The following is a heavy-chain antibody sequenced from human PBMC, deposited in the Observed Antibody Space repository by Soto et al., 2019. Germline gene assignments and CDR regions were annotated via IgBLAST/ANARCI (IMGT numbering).Heavy chain of an antibody. CDR1: GGSINRDY. CDR2: VSYSGIT. Sequence: SETLSLTCTVSGGSINRDYWSWIRQPPGKGLEWIGYVSYSGITRYNPSLKSRVTISGDTSKTQFSLKLTSVTAADTAVYYCARGRDACGGDCYSFFYWGQGMLVTVSS. CDR3: ARGRDACGGDCYSFFY. V-gene: IGHV4-59*01. D-gene: IGHD2-21*02. J-gene: IGHJ4*02.